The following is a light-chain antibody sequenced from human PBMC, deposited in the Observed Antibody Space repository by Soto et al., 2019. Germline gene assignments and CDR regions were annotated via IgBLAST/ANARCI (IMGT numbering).Light chain of an antibody. CDR2: EVT. V-gene: IGLV2-14*01. CDR3: SSYTTNITPVV. CDR1: SGDIGGYNY. J-gene: IGLJ2*01. Sequence: QSALTQPASVSGSPGQSITISCTGTSGDIGGYNYVSWYQQHPGKAPKLLISEVTNRPSGVSNRFSGSKSGNTALLTISGLQAEDEADYYCSSYTTNITPVVFGGGTQLTVL.